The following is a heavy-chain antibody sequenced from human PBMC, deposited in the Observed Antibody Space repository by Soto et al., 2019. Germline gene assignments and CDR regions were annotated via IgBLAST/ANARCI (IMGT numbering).Heavy chain of an antibody. CDR1: GFTFSSYG. CDR3: AKDTTWLAARSGASPINIDY. CDR2: ISYDGSNK. Sequence: GGSLRLSCAASGFTFSSYGMHWVRQAPGKGLEWVAVISYDGSNKYYADSVKGRFTISRENSKNTLNLQMNSLRAEDTAVYYCAKDTTWLAARSGASPINIDYWGQGTLVTVSS. D-gene: IGHD6-6*01. J-gene: IGHJ4*02. V-gene: IGHV3-30*18.